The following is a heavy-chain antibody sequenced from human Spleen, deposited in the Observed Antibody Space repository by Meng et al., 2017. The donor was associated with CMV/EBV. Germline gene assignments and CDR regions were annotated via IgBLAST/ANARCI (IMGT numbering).Heavy chain of an antibody. CDR2: IKQDGSEK. CDR3: ARDSGADMVATGDFDF. J-gene: IGHJ4*02. D-gene: IGHD5-12*01. Sequence: GESLKISCAASGFTFSSYWMSWVRQAPGKGLEWVANIKQDGSEKYYVDSVKGRFTISRDNAKNSLYLQMNSLRAEDTAVYYCARDSGADMVATGDFDFWGQGTLVTVSS. CDR1: GFTFSSYW. V-gene: IGHV3-7*01.